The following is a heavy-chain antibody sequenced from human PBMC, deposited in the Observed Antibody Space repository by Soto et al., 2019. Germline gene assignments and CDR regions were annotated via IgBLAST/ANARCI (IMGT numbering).Heavy chain of an antibody. Sequence: SETLSLTCAVYGGSFSGYYWSWIRQPPGKGLEWIGEINHSGSTNYNPSLKSRVTISVDTSKNQFSLKLSSVTAADTAVYYCARDAGSGRGCAFDIWGQGTMVTVSS. CDR3: ARDAGSGRGCAFDI. CDR1: GGSFSGYY. CDR2: INHSGST. D-gene: IGHD3-10*01. J-gene: IGHJ3*02. V-gene: IGHV4-34*01.